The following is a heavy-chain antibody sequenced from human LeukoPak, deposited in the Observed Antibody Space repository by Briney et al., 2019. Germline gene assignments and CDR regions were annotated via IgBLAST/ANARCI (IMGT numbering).Heavy chain of an antibody. CDR3: ARERVGESPLTYYYYGMDV. J-gene: IGHJ6*02. CDR1: GGSISSYY. V-gene: IGHV4-59*01. Sequence: SETLSLTCTVSGGSISSYYWMWIRQPPGKGLEWIGYIYYSGGTHYNPSLKSRVTMLVDTSKNQFSLKLTAVTAADTAVYYCARERVGESPLTYYYYGMDVWGQGTTVTVSS. D-gene: IGHD3-10*01. CDR2: IYYSGGT.